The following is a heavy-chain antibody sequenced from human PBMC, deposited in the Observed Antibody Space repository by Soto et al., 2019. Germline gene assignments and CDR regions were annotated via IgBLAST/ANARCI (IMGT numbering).Heavy chain of an antibody. Sequence: PGGSLRLSCAASGFTFSSYGMHWVRQAPGKGLEWVAVIWYDGSNKYYADSVKGRFTISRDNSKNTLYLQMNSLRAEDTAVYYCARVRSEYEKGLDAFDIWGQGTMVTVSS. CDR1: GFTFSSYG. CDR2: IWYDGSNK. CDR3: ARVRSEYEKGLDAFDI. J-gene: IGHJ3*02. D-gene: IGHD2-2*01. V-gene: IGHV3-33*01.